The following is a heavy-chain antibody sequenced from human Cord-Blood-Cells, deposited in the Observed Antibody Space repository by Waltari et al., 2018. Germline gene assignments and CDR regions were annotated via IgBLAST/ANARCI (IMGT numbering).Heavy chain of an antibody. CDR1: GFTCSSYG. J-gene: IGHJ4*02. V-gene: IGHV3-30*03. D-gene: IGHD6-13*01. Sequence: QVQLVESGGGVVQPGRSLRLSCAASGFTCSSYGMHWVRQAPGKGLEWVAVISYDGSNKYYADSVKGRFTISRDNSKNTLYLQMNSLRAEDTAVYYCARDSSWSFDYWGQGTLVTVSS. CDR3: ARDSSWSFDY. CDR2: ISYDGSNK.